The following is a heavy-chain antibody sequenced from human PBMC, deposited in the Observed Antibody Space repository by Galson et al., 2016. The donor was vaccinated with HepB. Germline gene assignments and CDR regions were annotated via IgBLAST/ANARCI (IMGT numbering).Heavy chain of an antibody. CDR2: VNEDGSRT. J-gene: IGHJ3*02. CDR3: WSGYTSGI. V-gene: IGHV3-7*01. D-gene: IGHD6-19*01. Sequence: SLRLSCAASGFRFSAYWLAWVRLAPGKGLEYVANVNEDGSRTHYLDSAKGRFTISRDNAKNSVALQMDSLRADDTALYYCWSGYTSGIWGQGTRVTVSS. CDR1: GFRFSAYW.